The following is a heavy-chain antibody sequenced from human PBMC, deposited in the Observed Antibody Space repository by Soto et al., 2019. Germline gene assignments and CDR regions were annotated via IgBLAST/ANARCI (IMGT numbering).Heavy chain of an antibody. CDR3: AGDPFYYASGF. Sequence: GGSLRLSCAASGFKFGDHYMTWIRQAPGKGLEWVSKISGDGTTQYYADSVKGRLTVSRDNTKNSLHLQMNRLRAEDTALYYCAGDPFYYASGFWGQGTLVTVSS. J-gene: IGHJ4*02. CDR2: ISGDGTTQ. CDR1: GFKFGDHY. V-gene: IGHV3-11*01. D-gene: IGHD3-10*01.